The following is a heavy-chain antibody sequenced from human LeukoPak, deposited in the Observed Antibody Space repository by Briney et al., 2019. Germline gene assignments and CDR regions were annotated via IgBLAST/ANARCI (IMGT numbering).Heavy chain of an antibody. Sequence: GGSLRLSCAASGFTFTSYWMHWVRQAPGKGQVWVSRINTDGSSTTYPDSVKGRFTISRDNAKNTLYLQMNSLRAEDTAVYYCARATSGFYDYWGQGTLVTVSS. J-gene: IGHJ4*02. CDR1: GFTFTSYW. D-gene: IGHD3-22*01. CDR2: INTDGSST. V-gene: IGHV3-74*01. CDR3: ARATSGFYDY.